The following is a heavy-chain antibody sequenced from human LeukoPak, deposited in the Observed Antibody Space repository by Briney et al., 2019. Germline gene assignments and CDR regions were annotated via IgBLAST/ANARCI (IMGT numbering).Heavy chain of an antibody. Sequence: KPSETLSLTCTVSCGSISSSSYYWGWIRQPPGKGLEWIGSIYYSGSTYYNPSLKSRVTISVDTSKNQFSLKLSSVTAADTAVYYCASWYSSGWYFDYWGQGTLVTVSS. D-gene: IGHD6-19*01. J-gene: IGHJ4*02. CDR2: IYYSGST. CDR3: ASWYSSGWYFDY. CDR1: CGSISSSSYY. V-gene: IGHV4-39*01.